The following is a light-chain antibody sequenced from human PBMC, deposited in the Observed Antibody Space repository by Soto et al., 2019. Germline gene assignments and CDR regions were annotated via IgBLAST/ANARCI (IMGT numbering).Light chain of an antibody. V-gene: IGLV2-11*01. CDR2: DVS. Sequence: QSALTQPRSVSGSPGQSVTISCTGTNRDVGSYNYVSWYQQHPGKVPKLIISDVSKRPSGVPDRFSGSKSGNTASLIISGLQAEDEADYFCCAYAGYYTLIFGGGTKVTVL. J-gene: IGLJ2*01. CDR1: NRDVGSYNY. CDR3: CAYAGYYTLI.